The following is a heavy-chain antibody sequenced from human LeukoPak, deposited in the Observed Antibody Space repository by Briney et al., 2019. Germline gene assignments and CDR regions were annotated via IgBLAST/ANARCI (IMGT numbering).Heavy chain of an antibody. CDR1: GFTFSSYS. J-gene: IGHJ4*02. V-gene: IGHV3-7*01. CDR3: ARVRGYSYAFDY. Sequence: GGSLRLSCAASGFTFSSYSMNWVRQAPGKGLEWVAYIKQDGSEKYYVDSVKGRFTISRDNSKNSLYLQMNSLRADDTAIYFCARVRGYSYAFDYWGQGALVTVSS. CDR2: IKQDGSEK. D-gene: IGHD5-18*01.